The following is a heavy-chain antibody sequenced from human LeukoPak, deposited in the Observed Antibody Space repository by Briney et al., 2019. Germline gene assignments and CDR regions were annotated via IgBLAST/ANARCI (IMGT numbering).Heavy chain of an antibody. CDR2: INAGNGNT. Sequence: GGSLRLSCAASGFTFSSYAMHWVRQAPGQRLEWMGWINAGNGNTKYSQKFQGRVTITRDTSASTAYMELSSLRSEDTAVYYCARDLADWGQGTLVTVSS. J-gene: IGHJ4*02. D-gene: IGHD3-3*02. CDR3: ARDLAD. CDR1: GFTFSSYA. V-gene: IGHV1-3*01.